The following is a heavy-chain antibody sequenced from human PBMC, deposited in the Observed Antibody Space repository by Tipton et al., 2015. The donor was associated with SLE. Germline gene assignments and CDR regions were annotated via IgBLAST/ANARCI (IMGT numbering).Heavy chain of an antibody. Sequence: TLSLTCAVYGGSFSGYYWSWIRQPPGKGLEWIGYIYYSGSTNYNPSLKSRVTISVDTSKNQFPLKLSSVTAADTAVYYCARGATHYFDYWGQGTLVTVSS. CDR1: GGSFSGYY. V-gene: IGHV4-59*12. CDR3: ARGATHYFDY. J-gene: IGHJ4*02. CDR2: IYYSGST. D-gene: IGHD1-26*01.